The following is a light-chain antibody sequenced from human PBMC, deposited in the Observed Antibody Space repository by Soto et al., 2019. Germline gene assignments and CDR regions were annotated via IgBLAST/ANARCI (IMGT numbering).Light chain of an antibody. CDR3: QQYDIWPPYT. V-gene: IGKV3-15*01. J-gene: IGKJ2*01. CDR2: DAS. Sequence: IVVAQSPATLSVSPGERATLSCRARQSVSSNLAWYQQRPGQAPRLLIYDASTRATGIPPRFSGGGSGTEFTVTISSLQSEDFAISYCQQYDIWPPYTFGQGTKVDI. CDR1: QSVSSN.